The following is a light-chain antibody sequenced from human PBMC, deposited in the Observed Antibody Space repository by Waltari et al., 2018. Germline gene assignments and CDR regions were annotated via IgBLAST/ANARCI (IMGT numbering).Light chain of an antibody. CDR1: QSVLYSSNNKNY. J-gene: IGKJ2*01. CDR3: QQYYSTPPT. Sequence: DIVMTQSPDSLAVSLGERATINCKSSQSVLYSSNNKNYLAWYQQKPGQPPKLLIYWASTRESGVPDQFSGSGSGTDFTLTISSLQAEDVAVYYCQQYYSTPPTFGQGTTLEIK. V-gene: IGKV4-1*01. CDR2: WAS.